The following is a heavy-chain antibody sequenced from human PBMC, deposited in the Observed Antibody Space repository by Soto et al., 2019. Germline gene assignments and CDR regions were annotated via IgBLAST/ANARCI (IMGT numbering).Heavy chain of an antibody. Sequence: SETLSLTCTVSGGSISSYYWSWIRQPPGKGLEWIGYIYYSGSTNYNPSLKSRVTISVDTSKNQFSLKLSSVTAADTAVYYCARGGHKYDILTGYYNPFDYWGQGTLVTVSS. D-gene: IGHD3-9*01. V-gene: IGHV4-59*01. CDR2: IYYSGST. J-gene: IGHJ4*02. CDR3: ARGGHKYDILTGYYNPFDY. CDR1: GGSISSYY.